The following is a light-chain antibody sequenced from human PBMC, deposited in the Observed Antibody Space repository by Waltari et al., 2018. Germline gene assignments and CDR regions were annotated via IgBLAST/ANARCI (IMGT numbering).Light chain of an antibody. V-gene: IGLV2-23*02. Sequence: QSALTQPASVSGSPGQSITISCTGTSSDVGGYNYVSWYQQHPGKAPTLMIYDVSKRPSGVSNRFSGSKSGNTASLTISGLQAEDEADYYCCSYAGSSTSVFGGGTKLTVL. CDR2: DVS. CDR1: SSDVGGYNY. CDR3: CSYAGSSTSV. J-gene: IGLJ3*02.